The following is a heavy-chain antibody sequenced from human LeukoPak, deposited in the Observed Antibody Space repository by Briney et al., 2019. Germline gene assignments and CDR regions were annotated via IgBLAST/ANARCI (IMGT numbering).Heavy chain of an antibody. CDR3: ARVRHYYDSGTYYYYYMDV. J-gene: IGHJ6*03. D-gene: IGHD3-10*01. CDR2: IYYSGST. CDR1: GGSISSNTYF. V-gene: IGHV4-39*01. Sequence: SETLSLTCTVSGGSISSNTYFWGWLRQPPGKGLEWIGNIYYSGSTYYTPSLKSRVTISVDTSKNQFSLKLSSVTAADTAVYYCARVRHYYDSGTYYYYYMDVWGKGTTVTVSS.